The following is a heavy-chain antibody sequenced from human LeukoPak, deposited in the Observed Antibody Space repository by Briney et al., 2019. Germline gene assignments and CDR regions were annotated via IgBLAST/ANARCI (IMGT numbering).Heavy chain of an antibody. CDR3: ASGGSTYYYDSSDYYRDY. D-gene: IGHD3-22*01. V-gene: IGHV1-2*02. Sequence: ASVKVSCKASGYTFTGYYMHWVRQAPGQGLEWMGWINPNSGGTNYAQKFQGRVTMTRDTSISTAYMELSRLRSDDTAVYYCASGGSTYYYDSSDYYRDYWGQGTLVTVSS. CDR1: GYTFTGYY. J-gene: IGHJ4*02. CDR2: INPNSGGT.